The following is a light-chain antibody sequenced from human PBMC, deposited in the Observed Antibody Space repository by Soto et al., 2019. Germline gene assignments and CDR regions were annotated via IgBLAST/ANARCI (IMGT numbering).Light chain of an antibody. CDR2: AAS. J-gene: IGKJ3*01. CDR1: QGISTY. CDR3: QQRGTWPLT. Sequence: EIVLTQSPATLSLSPGERATLSCRASQGISTYLAWYQQKPGQAPRLLIYAASNRATGIPARFSGSGSGTDFTLTISSLEPEDFAVYYCQQRGTWPLTFGPGTKVDI. V-gene: IGKV3-11*01.